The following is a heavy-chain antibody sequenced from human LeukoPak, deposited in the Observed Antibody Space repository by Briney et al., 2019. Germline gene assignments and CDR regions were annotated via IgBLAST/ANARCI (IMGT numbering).Heavy chain of an antibody. CDR1: GFTFSSYG. V-gene: IGHV3-30*02. CDR3: AKDKGSSWYYFDY. D-gene: IGHD6-13*01. CDR2: IRYDGSNK. Sequence: GGSLRLSCAASGFTFSSYGMHWVRQAPGKGLEWVAFIRYDGSNKYYADSVKGRFTISRDNSKNTLYLQMNSLRAEDTAVYYCAKDKGSSWYYFDYWGQGTLVTVSS. J-gene: IGHJ4*02.